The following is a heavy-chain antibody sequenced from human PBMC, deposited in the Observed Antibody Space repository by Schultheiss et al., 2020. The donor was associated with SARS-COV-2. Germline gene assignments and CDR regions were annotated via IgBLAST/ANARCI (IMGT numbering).Heavy chain of an antibody. J-gene: IGHJ3*02. D-gene: IGHD2-2*02. V-gene: IGHV4-4*07. Sequence: SQTLSLTCTVSGGSISSYYWSWIRQPAGKGLEWIGRIYTSGSTNYNPSLKSRVTMSVDTSKNQFSLKLSSVTAADTAVYYCARLVHCSSTSCYSAFDIWGQGTMVTVSS. CDR2: IYTSGST. CDR1: GGSISSYY. CDR3: ARLVHCSSTSCYSAFDI.